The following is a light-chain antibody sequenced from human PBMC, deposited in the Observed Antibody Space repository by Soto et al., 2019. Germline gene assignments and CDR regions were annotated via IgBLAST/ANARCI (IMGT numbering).Light chain of an antibody. CDR3: QQYGSSPRGT. CDR2: GAS. CDR1: QSISSSY. V-gene: IGKV3-20*01. Sequence: EIVLTQSPGTLSLSPGERATLSCRASQSISSSYLAWYQQKPGQAPRLLIYGASSRASGIPDRFSCSGSGPDFILTISRLEPEDFAVYYCQQYGSSPRGTFGQGTKVEIK. J-gene: IGKJ1*01.